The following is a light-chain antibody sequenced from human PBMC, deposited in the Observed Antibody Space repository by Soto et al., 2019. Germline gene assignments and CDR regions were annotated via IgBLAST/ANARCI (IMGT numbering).Light chain of an antibody. CDR1: QSISSW. J-gene: IGKJ4*01. V-gene: IGKV1-5*01. CDR3: QQYYSYPPT. CDR2: AAS. Sequence: DIQMTQSPSTRSASVGDRVTITCRASQSISSWLAWYQQKPGKAPKLLIYAASTLQSGVPSRFSGSGSGTDFTLTISCLQSEDFATYYCQQYYSYPPTFGGGTKVDIK.